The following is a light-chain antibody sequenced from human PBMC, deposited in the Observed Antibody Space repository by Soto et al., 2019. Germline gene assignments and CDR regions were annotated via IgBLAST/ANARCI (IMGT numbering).Light chain of an antibody. Sequence: DIQMTQSPSSLSTSVGDRVTITCRASQAISIYLARYQQKPGKVPKLLIYAASTLESGVPSRFSGSGSGTDFTLTISSLKPEDVATYYCQMYDSAPPTFGQGTKVAIK. J-gene: IGKJ1*01. CDR1: QAISIY. V-gene: IGKV1-27*01. CDR2: AAS. CDR3: QMYDSAPPT.